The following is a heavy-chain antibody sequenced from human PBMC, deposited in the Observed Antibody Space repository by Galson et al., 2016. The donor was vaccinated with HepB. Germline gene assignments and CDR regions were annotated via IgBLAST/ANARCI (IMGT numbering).Heavy chain of an antibody. CDR3: TTIAPAATLDY. CDR1: GFTFSNAW. J-gene: IGHJ4*02. CDR2: SKSKADGGTT. Sequence: SLRLSCAASGFTFSNAWMSWVRQAPGKGLEWVGRSKSKADGGTTDYAELVKGRFTISRDDSKNTLYLQMNSLKTEDTAVYYCTTIAPAATLDYWGQGTLVTVSS. D-gene: IGHD2-2*01. V-gene: IGHV3-15*01.